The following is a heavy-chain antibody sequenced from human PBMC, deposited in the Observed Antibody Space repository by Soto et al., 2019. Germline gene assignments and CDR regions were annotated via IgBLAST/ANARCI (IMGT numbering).Heavy chain of an antibody. J-gene: IGHJ4*02. D-gene: IGHD3-3*01. CDR2: ISNDGNHE. Sequence: QVQLVESGGGVVQPGRSLRLSCAASGFTFSAFGMHWVRQAPGKGLEWVAVISNDGNHEYYADSVKGRFSISRDNSKNTFYLQMNSLSSEDTAVYFCAKTITTFGGSSTGRGALLDYWGQGILVPVSS. V-gene: IGHV3-30*18. CDR1: GFTFSAFG. CDR3: AKTITTFGGSSTGRGALLDY.